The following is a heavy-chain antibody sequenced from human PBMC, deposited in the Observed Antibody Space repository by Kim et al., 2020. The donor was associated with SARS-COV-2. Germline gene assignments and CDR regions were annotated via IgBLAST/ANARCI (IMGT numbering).Heavy chain of an antibody. V-gene: IGHV3-33*01. CDR3: ARTYYLNAFDI. D-gene: IGHD3-10*01. Sequence: KYYADSVKGRFTISRDNSKNTLYLQMNSLRAEDTAVYYCARTYYLNAFDIWGQGTMVTVSS. J-gene: IGHJ3*02. CDR2: K.